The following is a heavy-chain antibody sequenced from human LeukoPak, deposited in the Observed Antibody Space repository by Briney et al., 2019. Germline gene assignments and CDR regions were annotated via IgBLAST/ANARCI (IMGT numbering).Heavy chain of an antibody. D-gene: IGHD3/OR15-3a*01. CDR1: GGSISSSNYY. V-gene: IGHV4-39*01. Sequence: PSETLSLTCTVSGGSISSSNYYWGWIRQPPGKGLEWVGSIYYSGSTYYNPSLKSRVTISVDASKNQFSLKLGSVTAADTAVYYCASLVGEIFGPKGLGIWGQGTMVTVSS. J-gene: IGHJ3*02. CDR2: IYYSGST. CDR3: ASLVGEIFGPKGLGI.